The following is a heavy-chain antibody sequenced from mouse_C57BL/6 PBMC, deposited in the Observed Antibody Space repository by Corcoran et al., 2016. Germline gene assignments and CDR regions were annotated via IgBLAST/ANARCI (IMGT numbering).Heavy chain of an antibody. J-gene: IGHJ3*01. CDR3: AGLGSLSWFAY. CDR1: GYTFTDYY. CDR2: INPNNGGT. Sequence: EVQLQQSGPELVKPGASVKISCKASGYTFTDYYMNWVKQSHGKSLEWIGDINPNNGGTSYNQKFKGKATLTVDKSSSTAYMELRSLTSEDSAVYYCAGLGSLSWFAYWGQGTLVTVSA. V-gene: IGHV1-26*01. D-gene: IGHD4-1*01.